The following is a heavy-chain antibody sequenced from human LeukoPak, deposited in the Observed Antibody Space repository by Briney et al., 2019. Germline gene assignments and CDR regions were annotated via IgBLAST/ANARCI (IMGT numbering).Heavy chain of an antibody. CDR1: GGTFSSYA. CDR2: IIPIFGTA. J-gene: IGHJ6*02. CDR3: AREAGNQYSSSWSEANLGDPEGVNYYYYGMDV. Sequence: ASVKVSCKASGGTFSSYAISWVRQASGQGLEWMGGIIPIFGTANYAQKFQGRVTITADESTSTAYMELSSLRSEDTAVYYCAREAGNQYSSSWSEANLGDPEGVNYYYYGMDVWGQGTTVTVSS. V-gene: IGHV1-69*13. D-gene: IGHD6-13*01.